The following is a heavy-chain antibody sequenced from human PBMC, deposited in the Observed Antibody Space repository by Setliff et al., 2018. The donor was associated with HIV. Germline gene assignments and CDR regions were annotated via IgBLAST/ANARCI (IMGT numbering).Heavy chain of an antibody. D-gene: IGHD3-22*01. CDR1: GFTFGDSA. Sequence: GESLKISCTASGFTFGDSAMSWVRQAPGKGLEWVGFIRSKAYGGTTEYAASVKGRFTISRDDSKSIAYLQMNSLKSEDTAVYYCTRDSPYYYDISGYYHYWGQGTLVTVSS. CDR3: TRDSPYYYDISGYYHY. V-gene: IGHV3-49*04. CDR2: IRSKAYGGTT. J-gene: IGHJ4*02.